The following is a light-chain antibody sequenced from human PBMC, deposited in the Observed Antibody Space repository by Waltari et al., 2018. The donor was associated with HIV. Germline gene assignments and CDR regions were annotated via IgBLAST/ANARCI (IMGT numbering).Light chain of an antibody. CDR1: SGSVSTSHF. J-gene: IGLJ3*02. CDR2: TTN. Sequence: QTVVTQEPSFSVSPGGTVTLTCGFTSGSVSTSHFPTWYQQTPGQPPRTLIYTTNYRSSGVPDRFSGSIVGGRAALTIAGAQADDEGDYYCLIRMGGGTVLFGGGTRLTVL. V-gene: IGLV8-61*01. CDR3: LIRMGGGTVL.